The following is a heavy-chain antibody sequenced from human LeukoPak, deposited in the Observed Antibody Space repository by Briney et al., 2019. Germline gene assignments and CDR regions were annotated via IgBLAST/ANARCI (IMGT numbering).Heavy chain of an antibody. J-gene: IGHJ4*02. D-gene: IGHD6-19*01. V-gene: IGHV1-18*01. Sequence: ASVKVSCKASGYTFTSCGISWVRQAPGQRLEWMGWSSAYNGNTNYAQKLQGRVTMTTDTSTSTAYMELRSLRSDDTAVYYCASALAVAGTYYFDYWGQGTLVTVSS. CDR2: SSAYNGNT. CDR3: ASALAVAGTYYFDY. CDR1: GYTFTSCG.